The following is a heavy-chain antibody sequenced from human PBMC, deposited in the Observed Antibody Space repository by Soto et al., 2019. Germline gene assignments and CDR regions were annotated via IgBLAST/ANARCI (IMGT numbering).Heavy chain of an antibody. CDR2: IHHSGGI. CDR1: GDSISSDYYH. Sequence: QVQLQQSGPGLVKPSQTLSLTCTVSGDSISSDYYHWTWIRQSTGKGLEWIGYIHHSGGILYNPSLKSRVTISVDTSKNQFSLHLTSVTAADTAVYFCAREDDGGDSLDVWGQGTTVTVSS. V-gene: IGHV4-30-4*08. J-gene: IGHJ6*02. CDR3: AREDDGGDSLDV. D-gene: IGHD2-21*02.